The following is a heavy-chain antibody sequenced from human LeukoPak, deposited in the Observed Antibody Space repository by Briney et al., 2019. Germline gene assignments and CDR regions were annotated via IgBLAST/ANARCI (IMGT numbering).Heavy chain of an antibody. CDR1: GGAIISYY. D-gene: IGHD3-22*01. V-gene: IGHV4-4*07. Sequence: PSETLSLTCSVSGGAIISYYWSWIRQPAGKGPEWIGRIYPTGNTDYNPSLKTRVTMPTDLSKKQFSLRLRSVTAADTAAYYCARLKFYDSTGYSPGYYMDVWGKRTAVTVSS. CDR3: ARLKFYDSTGYSPGYYMDV. J-gene: IGHJ6*03. CDR2: IYPTGNT.